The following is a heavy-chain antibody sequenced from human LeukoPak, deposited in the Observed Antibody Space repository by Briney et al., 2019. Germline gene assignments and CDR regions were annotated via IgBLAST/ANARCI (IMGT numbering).Heavy chain of an antibody. D-gene: IGHD2-8*01. V-gene: IGHV4-59*01. CDR2: IYYSGST. CDR3: ARDPGYCTNGVCSNWFDP. J-gene: IGHJ5*02. Sequence: SETLSLTCTVSGGSISSYYWTWIRQPPGKGLEWIGYIYYSGSTNYNPSLKSRVTISVDTSKNQFSLKLSSVTAADTAVYYCARDPGYCTNGVCSNWFDPWGQGTLVTVSS. CDR1: GGSISSYY.